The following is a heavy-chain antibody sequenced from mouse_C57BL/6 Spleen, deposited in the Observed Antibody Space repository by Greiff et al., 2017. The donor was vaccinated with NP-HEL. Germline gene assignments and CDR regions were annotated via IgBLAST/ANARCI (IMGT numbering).Heavy chain of an antibody. Sequence: VQLQQSGAELVMPGASVKLSCKASGYTFTSYWMHWVKQRPGQGLEWIGEIDPSDSYTNYNQKFKGKSTLTVDKSSSTAYMQLRTLTSEDSAVYYCARRLVLRVGGYFDVWGTGTTVTVSS. CDR1: GYTFTSYW. CDR3: ARRLVLRVGGYFDV. V-gene: IGHV1-69*01. J-gene: IGHJ1*03. CDR2: IDPSDSYT. D-gene: IGHD1-1*01.